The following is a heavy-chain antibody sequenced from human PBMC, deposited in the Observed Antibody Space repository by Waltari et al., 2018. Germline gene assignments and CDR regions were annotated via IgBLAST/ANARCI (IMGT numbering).Heavy chain of an antibody. CDR3: VKGLYGDHPFDY. J-gene: IGHJ4*02. CDR2: TSYEGTST. CDR1: GFIFSNCG. D-gene: IGHD4-17*01. V-gene: IGHV3-30*18. Sequence: QVQLVESGGGEVQPGRSLRLSCAASGFIFSNCGIHLVRQATGKGREWVAATSYEGTSTFYADSVKVRLIICRDTSKNTLYLQLNSMRTEDTDVYYCVKGLYGDHPFDYWGQGTLV.